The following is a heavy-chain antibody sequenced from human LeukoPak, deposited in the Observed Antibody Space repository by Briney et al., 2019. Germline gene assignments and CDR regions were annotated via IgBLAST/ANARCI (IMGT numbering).Heavy chain of an antibody. V-gene: IGHV3-48*04. CDR3: ARAAAGTILNFNY. D-gene: IGHD6-13*01. CDR1: GFTFSDYR. J-gene: IGHJ4*02. Sequence: PGGFLRLSCAASGFTFSDYRMNWVRQAPGKGLEWISYISNDLTTIHYAASVKGRFTISRDNAKNSLYLQMNSLRAEDTAVYYCARAAAGTILNFNYWGQGTLVTVSS. CDR2: ISNDLTTI.